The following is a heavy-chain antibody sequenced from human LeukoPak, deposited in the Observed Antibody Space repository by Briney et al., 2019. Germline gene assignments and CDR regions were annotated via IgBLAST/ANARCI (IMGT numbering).Heavy chain of an antibody. Sequence: GGTLRLSSAASGFTFGSYGMSWVRQAPGPGLEWVSFISPSGDRTSNADSVEGRFTISRDNPRDTLYLQMNSLRDEDTAGYYCAIMHGYYDGSGYWVQWGQGTLVTVAS. CDR2: ISPSGDRT. CDR1: GFTFGSYG. D-gene: IGHD3-22*01. J-gene: IGHJ4*02. CDR3: AIMHGYYDGSGYWVQ. V-gene: IGHV3-23*01.